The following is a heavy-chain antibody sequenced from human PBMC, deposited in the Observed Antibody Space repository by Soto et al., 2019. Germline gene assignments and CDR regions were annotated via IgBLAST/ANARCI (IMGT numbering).Heavy chain of an antibody. CDR3: ARQAVATINWRANWFDP. CDR1: GYSFTSYW. D-gene: IGHD5-12*01. V-gene: IGHV5-51*01. CDR2: IYPGDSDT. Sequence: GESLKISCKGSGYSFTSYWIGWVRQMPGKGLEWMGIIYPGDSDTRYSPSIQGQVTISADKSISTAYLQWSSQKASDTGMYYCARQAVATINWRANWFDPWGQGTLVTVFS. J-gene: IGHJ5*02.